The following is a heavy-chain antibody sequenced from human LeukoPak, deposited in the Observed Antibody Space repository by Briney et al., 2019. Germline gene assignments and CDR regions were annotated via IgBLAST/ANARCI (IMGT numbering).Heavy chain of an antibody. CDR3: ARGPPDSSSWYYYNY. CDR1: GGSFSGYY. CDR2: INHSGST. V-gene: IGHV4-34*01. D-gene: IGHD6-13*01. J-gene: IGHJ4*02. Sequence: PSETLSLTCGVYGGSFSGYYWTWIRQSPGKGLEWIGEINHSGSTKYNPSLESRVTISVDTSKNQFSLKLTSVTGGDTAVYYCARGPPDSSSWYYYNYWGQGTLVTVSS.